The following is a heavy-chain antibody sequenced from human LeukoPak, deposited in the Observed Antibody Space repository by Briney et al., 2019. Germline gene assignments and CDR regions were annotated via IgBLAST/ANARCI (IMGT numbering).Heavy chain of an antibody. J-gene: IGHJ4*02. CDR2: IYYSGST. CDR1: GDSINSSSYY. CDR3: ARNWDGDYADYGGRDY. V-gene: IGHV4-39*07. Sequence: PSETLSLTCTVSGDSINSSSYYWGWIRQPPGKGLEWIGSIYYSGSTYYNPSLKSRVTISVDTSKNQFSLKLSSVTAADTAVYYCARNWDGDYADYGGRDYWGQGTLVTVSS. D-gene: IGHD4-17*01.